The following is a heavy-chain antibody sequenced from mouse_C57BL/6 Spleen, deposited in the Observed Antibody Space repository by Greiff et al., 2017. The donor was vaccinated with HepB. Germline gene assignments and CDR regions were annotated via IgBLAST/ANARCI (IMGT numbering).Heavy chain of an antibody. Sequence: LQQPGAELVRPGSSVKLSCKASGYTFTSYWMHWVKQRPIQGLEWIGNIDPSDSETHYNQKFKDKATLTVDKSSSTAYMQLSSLTSEDSAVYYCARLGDGYTWFAYWGQGTLVTVSA. J-gene: IGHJ3*01. CDR2: IDPSDSET. V-gene: IGHV1-52*01. CDR1: GYTFTSYW. CDR3: ARLGDGYTWFAY. D-gene: IGHD2-3*01.